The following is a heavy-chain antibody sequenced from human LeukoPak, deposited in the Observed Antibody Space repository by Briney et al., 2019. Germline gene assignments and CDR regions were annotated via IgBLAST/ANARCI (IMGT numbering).Heavy chain of an antibody. V-gene: IGHV3-74*01. CDR2: INSDARST. CDR1: GFTFSGYW. J-gene: IGHJ6*02. CDR3: ARGNHNYGDYYGLDV. Sequence: GGSLRLSCAASGFTFSGYWMHWVRQAPRKGLVWVSRINSDARSTSYADSVKGRFTISRDNAKNSLYLQMSSLRAEDTAVYYCARGNHNYGDYYGLDVWGQGTTVTVSS. D-gene: IGHD5-24*01.